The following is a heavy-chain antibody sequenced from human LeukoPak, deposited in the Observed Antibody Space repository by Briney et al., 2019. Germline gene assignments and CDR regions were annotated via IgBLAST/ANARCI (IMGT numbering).Heavy chain of an antibody. CDR1: GFTFSSYA. J-gene: IGHJ5*02. V-gene: IGHV3-23*01. CDR3: AKGKSTMVRGVLNWFDP. Sequence: GSLRLSCAASGFTFSSYAMSWVGQAPGKGLGWVSAISGSGGSTYYAASVKGRFTISRDNSKNTLYLQMNSLRAEDTAVYYCAKGKSTMVRGVLNWFDPWGQGTLVTVSS. CDR2: ISGSGGST. D-gene: IGHD3-10*01.